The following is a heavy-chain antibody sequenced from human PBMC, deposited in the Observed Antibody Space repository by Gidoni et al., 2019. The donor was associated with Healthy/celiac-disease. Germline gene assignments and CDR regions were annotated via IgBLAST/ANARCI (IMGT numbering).Heavy chain of an antibody. J-gene: IGHJ5*02. V-gene: IGHV3-30*18. CDR3: AKDPSRYSYEPGWFDP. Sequence: QVQLVESGGGVVQPGRSLRLSCAASGFTFSSYGMHWVRQAPGKGLEWVAVISYDGSNKYYADSVKGRFTISRDNSKNTLYLQMNSLRAEDTAVYYCAKDPSRYSYEPGWFDPWGQGTLVTVSS. D-gene: IGHD5-18*01. CDR1: GFTFSSYG. CDR2: ISYDGSNK.